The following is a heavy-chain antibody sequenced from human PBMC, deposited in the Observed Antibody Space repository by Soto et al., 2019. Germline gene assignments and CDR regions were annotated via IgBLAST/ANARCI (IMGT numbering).Heavy chain of an antibody. D-gene: IGHD2-2*01. J-gene: IGHJ5*02. CDR3: ARESFVVVPGAFDP. Sequence: QVQLVQSGAEVKKPGSSVKVSCKDSGGTFSSYAISWVRQAPGQGLEWMGGIIPIFGTAHYAQKFQGRVTITADESTSTAYMELSSLRSEDTAVYYCARESFVVVPGAFDPWGQGTLVTVSS. V-gene: IGHV1-69*01. CDR1: GGTFSSYA. CDR2: IIPIFGTA.